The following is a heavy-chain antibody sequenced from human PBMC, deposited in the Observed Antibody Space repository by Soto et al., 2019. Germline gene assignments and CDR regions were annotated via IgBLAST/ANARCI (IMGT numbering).Heavy chain of an antibody. Sequence: GGSLRLSCAASGVSFNSYDMHWVRQAPGKGPEWVAIISYDGSNTYYSDSVRGRFTISRDNSKDTLYLQMHSLRSEDTAIYYCARAPRYGMDVWGQGTTVTVSS. CDR3: ARAPRYGMDV. V-gene: IGHV3-30*03. CDR2: ISYDGSNT. J-gene: IGHJ6*02. CDR1: GVSFNSYD.